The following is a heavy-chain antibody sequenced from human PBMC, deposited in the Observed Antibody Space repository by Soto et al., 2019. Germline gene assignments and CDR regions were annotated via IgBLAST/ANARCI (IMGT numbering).Heavy chain of an antibody. CDR1: GFSLSTSGVG. CDR2: IYWDDDK. J-gene: IGHJ5*02. Sequence: QITLKESGPTLVKPTQTLTLTCTFSGFSLSTSGVGVGWIRQPPGKALEWLALIYWDDDKRYSPSLKSRLTITKDTSKNQVVLTMTNMDPVDTATYYCAHRGLYGLLGGSYYSALSWGQGTLVTVSS. CDR3: AHRGLYGLLGGSYYSALS. V-gene: IGHV2-5*02. D-gene: IGHD1-26*01.